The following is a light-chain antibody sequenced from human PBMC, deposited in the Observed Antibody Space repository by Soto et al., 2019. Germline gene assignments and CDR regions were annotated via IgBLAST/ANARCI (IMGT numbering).Light chain of an antibody. J-gene: IGKJ1*01. CDR3: LQHNTFPQT. V-gene: IGKV1-17*03. CDR2: AAS. Sequence: DIQMTQSPSAMSASVGDRVNITCRASQGIRNYLAWFQQEPGKVPKRLIYAASTLQSGVPSRFSGSGSGTEFTLTISGLQPEDFATYYCLQHNTFPQTFGQGTKLEIK. CDR1: QGIRNY.